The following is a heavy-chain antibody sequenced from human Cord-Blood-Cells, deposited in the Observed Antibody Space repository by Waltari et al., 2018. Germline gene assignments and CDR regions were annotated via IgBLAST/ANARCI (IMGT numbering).Heavy chain of an antibody. CDR3: ARGRPTKDWNVWFDP. CDR1: GFSLSTSGMC. V-gene: IGHV2-70*01. CDR2: IDWDDDK. D-gene: IGHD1-1*01. Sequence: QVTLRESGPALVKPTQTLTLTCTFSGFSLSTSGMCVSWIRQPPGKALELLALIDWDDDKYYSTALKTRLTITKETSKNQVVLTMTNMDPVDTATYYCARGRPTKDWNVWFDPWGQGTLVTVSS. J-gene: IGHJ5*02.